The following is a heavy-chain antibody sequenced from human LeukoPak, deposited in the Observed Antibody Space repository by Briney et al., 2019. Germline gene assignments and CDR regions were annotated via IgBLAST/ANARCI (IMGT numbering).Heavy chain of an antibody. V-gene: IGHV4-4*07. CDR3: ASTTTSMIRGAIIDS. CDR2: SYSNGNT. CDR1: GGSISSYY. J-gene: IGHJ4*02. D-gene: IGHD3-10*01. Sequence: PSETLSLTCTVSGGSISSYYWNWIRQPAGKGLEWLGRSYSNGNTHYNPSPKSRFTMSVDTSNNQFSLQLRSVTAADTAVYYCASTTTSMIRGAIIDSWGQGTLVTVS.